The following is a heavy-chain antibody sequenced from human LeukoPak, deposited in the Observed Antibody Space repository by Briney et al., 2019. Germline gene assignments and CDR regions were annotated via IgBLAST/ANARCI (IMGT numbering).Heavy chain of an antibody. CDR2: IYAAGST. CDR3: ARVPGYDETLPGKV. Sequence: GGSLRLSCAASGFTVSNNYMSWVRQAPGKGLEWVSVIYAAGSTYYAVSVKGRFTISRDNSKSTLYLQMNSLRAEDTAVYYCARVPGYDETLPGKVWGQGTLVTVSS. V-gene: IGHV3-66*01. D-gene: IGHD2-15*01. J-gene: IGHJ4*02. CDR1: GFTVSNNY.